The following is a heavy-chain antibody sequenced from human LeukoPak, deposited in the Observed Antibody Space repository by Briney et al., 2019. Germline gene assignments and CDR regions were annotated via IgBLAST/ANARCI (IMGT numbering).Heavy chain of an antibody. J-gene: IGHJ3*02. CDR1: GGSISTYY. D-gene: IGHD6-19*01. Sequence: SETLSLTCAVSGGSISTYYWNWIRQPPGKGLEWIGYIYYTGSTIYNPSLKSRVTISVDTSKNQFSLKLSSVTAADTAVYYCARQAAVAASDAFDIWGQGTMVTVSS. CDR2: IYYTGST. V-gene: IGHV4-59*08. CDR3: ARQAAVAASDAFDI.